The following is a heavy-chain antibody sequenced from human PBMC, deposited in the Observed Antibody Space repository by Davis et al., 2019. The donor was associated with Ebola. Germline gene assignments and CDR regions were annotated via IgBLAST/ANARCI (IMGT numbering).Heavy chain of an antibody. J-gene: IGHJ6*02. V-gene: IGHV4-34*01. CDR3: ARVVGSYYYGMDV. Sequence: MPSETLSLTCAVYGGSFSGYYWSWNRQPPGKGLEWIGEINHSGSTNYNPSLKSRVTISVDTSKNQFSLKLSSVTAADTAVYYCARVVGSYYYGMDVWGQGTTVTVSS. CDR2: INHSGST. CDR1: GGSFSGYY. D-gene: IGHD1-26*01.